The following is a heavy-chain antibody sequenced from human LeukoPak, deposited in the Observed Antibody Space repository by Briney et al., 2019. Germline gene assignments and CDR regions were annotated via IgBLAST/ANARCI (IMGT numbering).Heavy chain of an antibody. D-gene: IGHD4-23*01. CDR3: AGDSGNSAFDY. J-gene: IGHJ4*02. CDR1: GGSIISGAYY. V-gene: IGHV4-31*03. Sequence: SETLSLTCTVSGGSIISGAYYWSWIRQHPGNGLEWIAYVHYSGSTYYNPSLKSRFTISVDTSQNRFSLKLRSVTAADTAVYYCAGDSGNSAFDYWGQGTLVTVSS. CDR2: VHYSGST.